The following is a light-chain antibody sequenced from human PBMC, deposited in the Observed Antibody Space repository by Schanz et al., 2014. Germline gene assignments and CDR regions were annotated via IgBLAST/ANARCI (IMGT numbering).Light chain of an antibody. CDR2: DDS. CDR1: NIGSKS. Sequence: SYELTQPPSVSVAPGKTARITCGGNNIGSKSVHWYQQKPGQAPVLVVYDDSDRPSGIPERFSGSNSGNTATLTISRVEAGDEADYSCQVWDTINEHPGVFGGGTKLTVL. V-gene: IGLV3-21*03. CDR3: QVWDTINEHPGV. J-gene: IGLJ3*02.